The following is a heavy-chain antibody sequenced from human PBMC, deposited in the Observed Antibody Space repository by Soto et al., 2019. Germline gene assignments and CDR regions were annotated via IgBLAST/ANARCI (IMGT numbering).Heavy chain of an antibody. Sequence: PSETLSLTCTVSGGSISSYYWSWIRQPPGKGLEWIGYIYYSGSTNYNPSLKSRVTISVDTSKNQISLKLSSVTAADTAVYYCARRVLLWFGSTEYYMGGWGKGTTVTVSS. CDR3: ARRVLLWFGSTEYYMGG. J-gene: IGHJ6*03. D-gene: IGHD3-10*01. CDR1: GGSISSYY. CDR2: IYYSGST. V-gene: IGHV4-59*08.